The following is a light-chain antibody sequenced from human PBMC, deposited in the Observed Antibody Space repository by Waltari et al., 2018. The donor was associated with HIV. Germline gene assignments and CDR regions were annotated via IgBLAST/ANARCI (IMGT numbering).Light chain of an antibody. Sequence: DIVMTQSPLSLPVTPGEPASISCRSSPRLLRRSGYNYWDLHLQKPGQSPQLLIYLGSNRASVVPDRFSGSGSGTDFTLKISRVEAEDVGVYYCMQALQTPLTFGGGTKVEIK. J-gene: IGKJ4*01. CDR2: LGS. V-gene: IGKV2-28*01. CDR3: MQALQTPLT. CDR1: PRLLRRSGYNY.